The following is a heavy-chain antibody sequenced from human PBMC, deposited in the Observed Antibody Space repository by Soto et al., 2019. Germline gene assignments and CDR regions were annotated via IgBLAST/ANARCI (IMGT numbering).Heavy chain of an antibody. J-gene: IGHJ5*02. CDR2: IWYDGSNK. CDR1: GFTFSSSG. Sequence: GGSLRLSCAASGFTFSSSGMHWVRQAPGKGLEWVAVIWYDGSNKYYADSVKGRFTISRDNSKNTLYLQMNSLRAEDTAVYYCAREGDGNWFDPWGQGTLVTVSS. CDR3: AREGDGNWFDP. V-gene: IGHV3-33*01.